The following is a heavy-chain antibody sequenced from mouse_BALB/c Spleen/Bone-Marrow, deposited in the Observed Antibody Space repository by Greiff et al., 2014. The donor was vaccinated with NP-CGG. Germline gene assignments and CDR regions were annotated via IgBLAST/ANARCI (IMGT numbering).Heavy chain of an antibody. CDR2: INPGSGGT. CDR1: GYAFTNYL. D-gene: IGHD2-1*01. Sequence: VQRVESGAELVRPGTSVKVSCKASGYAFTNYLIEWVKQRPGQGLEWIRVINPGSGGTNYNEKFKGKATLTADKSSSTAYMQLSSLTSDDSAVYFCARRDGNYAWFAYWGQGTLVTVSA. CDR3: ARRDGNYAWFAY. J-gene: IGHJ3*01. V-gene: IGHV1-54*03.